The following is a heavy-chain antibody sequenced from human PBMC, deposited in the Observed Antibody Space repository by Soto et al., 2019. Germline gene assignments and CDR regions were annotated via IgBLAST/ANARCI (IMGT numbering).Heavy chain of an antibody. CDR3: ARGYYDSTGYLFDY. CDR2: IYTSGST. V-gene: IGHV4-4*07. CDR1: GGSISSYY. Sequence: QVQLQESGPGLVKPSETLSLTCTVSGGSISSYYWSWIRQPAGKGLEWTGRIYTSGSTNYNPSLKSRVTMSVDTSKNHFSLKLSSVTAADTAVYYCARGYYDSTGYLFDYWGQGTLVTVSS. J-gene: IGHJ4*02. D-gene: IGHD3-22*01.